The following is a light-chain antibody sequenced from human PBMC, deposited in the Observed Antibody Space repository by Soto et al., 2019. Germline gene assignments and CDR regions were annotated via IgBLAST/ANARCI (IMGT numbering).Light chain of an antibody. J-gene: IGKJ3*01. V-gene: IGKV1-39*01. CDR1: QSISKD. Sequence: DIQMTQSPSSLSASVGDRVSITCRASQSISKDLNWYQQKPGKAPKLLIYAASSLQGYVPSRFSGSGSATDFTLTISSLQPDDFTTYSCQQSYSTPLTFGPGTKVDIK. CDR2: AAS. CDR3: QQSYSTPLT.